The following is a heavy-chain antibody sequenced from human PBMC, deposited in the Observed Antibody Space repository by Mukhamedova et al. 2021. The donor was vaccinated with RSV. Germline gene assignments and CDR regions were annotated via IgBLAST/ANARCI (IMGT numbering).Heavy chain of an antibody. CDR3: AGDSKGYTFFDY. Sequence: GSYYWSWIRQPPGKGLEWIGYIYYSGSTNYNPSLKSRVTISVDTSKNQFSLKLSSVTAADTAVYYCAGDSKGYTFFDYRGQGTLV. CDR1: GSYY. J-gene: IGHJ4*02. D-gene: IGHD5-18*01. V-gene: IGHV4-61*01. CDR2: IYYSGST.